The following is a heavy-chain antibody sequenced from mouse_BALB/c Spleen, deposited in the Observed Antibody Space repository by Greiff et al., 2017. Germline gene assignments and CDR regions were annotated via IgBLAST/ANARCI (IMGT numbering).Heavy chain of an antibody. CDR1: GYSFTGYY. CDR2: ISCYNGAT. V-gene: IGHV1S34*01. CDR3: ARQSIYGNYEGYYAIDY. Sequence: LVKTGASVKISCKASGYSFTGYYMHWVKQSHGKSLEWIGYISCYNGATSYNQKFKGKATFTVDTSSSTAYMQFNSLTSEDSAVYYCARQSIYGNYEGYYAIDYWGQGTSVTVSS. J-gene: IGHJ4*01. D-gene: IGHD2-1*01.